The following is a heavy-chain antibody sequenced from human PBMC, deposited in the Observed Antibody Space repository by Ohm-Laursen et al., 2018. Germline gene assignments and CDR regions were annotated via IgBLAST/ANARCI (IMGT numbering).Heavy chain of an antibody. D-gene: IGHD6-19*01. CDR3: AKGLPIAVAANRYFDY. Sequence: GSLRLSCSASGFTFSTYGMSWVRQAPGKGLEWVSGININGAMTHYADSVKGRFTMSRDNSKSTLYLQMNSLRVEDTAVYHCAKGLPIAVAANRYFDYWGQGTVVTVSS. V-gene: IGHV3-23*01. CDR2: ININGAMT. CDR1: GFTFSTYG. J-gene: IGHJ4*02.